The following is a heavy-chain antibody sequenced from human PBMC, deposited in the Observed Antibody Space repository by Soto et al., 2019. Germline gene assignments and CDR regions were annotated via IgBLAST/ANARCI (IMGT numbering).Heavy chain of an antibody. J-gene: IGHJ3*02. CDR1: RYL. CDR3: ARPVEMATRHAFAM. D-gene: IGHD5-12*01. CDR2: AYYTGST. V-gene: IGHV4-39*01. Sequence: RYLGGRFRQPPGKGLEWIGSAYYTGSTYCNPSLKSRVTISVDTSKNQFSLRLTSVTAADTAMYYCARPVEMATRHAFAMCGQGPMVT.